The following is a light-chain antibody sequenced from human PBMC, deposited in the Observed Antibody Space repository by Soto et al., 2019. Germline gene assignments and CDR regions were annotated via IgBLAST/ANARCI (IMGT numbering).Light chain of an antibody. Sequence: QSVLTQPASVSGSPGQSITISCTGTSSDVGSYNYVSWYQQHPGKAPKLIIYEVRNRPSGVSNRFSGSKSGNTASLTISGLQAEDEADYYCCSYVVRYIFEVFGTGTKVTVL. CDR2: EVR. CDR1: SSDVGSYNY. CDR3: CSYVVRYIFEV. V-gene: IGLV2-14*01. J-gene: IGLJ1*01.